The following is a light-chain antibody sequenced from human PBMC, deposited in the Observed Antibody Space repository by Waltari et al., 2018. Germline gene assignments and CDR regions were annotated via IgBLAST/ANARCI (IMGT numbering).Light chain of an antibody. Sequence: DIVMTQSPDSLAVSLGERATINCKSSQTLLDSSNNRNYLAWYQQKPGQPPQLLIYCASSRESGVPDRFSGSGSGTDFTLTITSLQAEDVAVYYCQQYYSPPPLFTFGPGTKVDIK. CDR1: QTLLDSSNNRNY. V-gene: IGKV4-1*01. CDR3: QQYYSPPPLFT. J-gene: IGKJ3*01. CDR2: CAS.